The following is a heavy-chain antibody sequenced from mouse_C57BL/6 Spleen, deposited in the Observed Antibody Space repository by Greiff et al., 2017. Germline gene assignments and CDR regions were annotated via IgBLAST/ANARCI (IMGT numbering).Heavy chain of an antibody. V-gene: IGHV1-53*01. Sequence: QVQLQQSGTELVKPGASVKLSCKASGYTFTSYWMHWVKQRPGQGLEWIGNINPSNGGTNYNEKFKSKATLTVDKSSSTAYMQLSSLTSEDSAVYYWARLRSNPNSNYEIDGYFDGGGTGTAVTVAA. D-gene: IGHD2-5*01. J-gene: IGHJ1*03. CDR3: ARLRSNPNSNYEIDGYFDG. CDR2: INPSNGGT. CDR1: GYTFTSYW.